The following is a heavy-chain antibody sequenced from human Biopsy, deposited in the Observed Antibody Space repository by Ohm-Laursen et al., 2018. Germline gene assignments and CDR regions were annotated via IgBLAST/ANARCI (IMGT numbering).Heavy chain of an antibody. V-gene: IGHV1-2*02. CDR1: GFSFTGYY. CDR3: ALQSVAQMKNFDY. J-gene: IGHJ4*02. D-gene: IGHD6-19*01. CDR2: ISPKSGDT. Sequence: SVKVSCKASGFSFTGYYVHWVRQAPGQGLEWMGWISPKSGDTNYAHKFQGNITMTRDTSMSTAYMEMSRLRCDDTAVYYCALQSVAQMKNFDYWGQGTLVTVSS.